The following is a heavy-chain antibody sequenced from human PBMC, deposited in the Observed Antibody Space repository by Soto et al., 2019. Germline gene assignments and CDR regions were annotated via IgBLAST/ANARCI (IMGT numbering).Heavy chain of an antibody. CDR2: IKSRSDGGTT. CDR3: TTGTAVAKYYFDY. V-gene: IGHV3-15*01. CDR1: GFTFNNAW. D-gene: IGHD5-18*01. J-gene: IGHJ4*02. Sequence: EVQLVESGGGLVEPGESLRLSCAASGFTFNNAWMSWVRQAPGKGLEWVGRIKSRSDGGTTDYAAPVKGRFTISRDDSKNTLSLQMNSLKTEDTAVYYCTTGTAVAKYYFDYWRQGTLVTVSS.